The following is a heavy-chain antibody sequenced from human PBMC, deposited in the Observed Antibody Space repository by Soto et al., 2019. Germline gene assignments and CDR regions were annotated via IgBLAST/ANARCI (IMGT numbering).Heavy chain of an antibody. Sequence: ESGGGVVQPGGSLRLSCAASGFTFSNYAIHWARQAPGRGLEWVALISHDGSNKHYADSVKGRFTISRDNSKNTGYLQMNSLKPDDTAVFYCAREADPVGANDAFDIWGQGRMVTVSS. CDR2: ISHDGSNK. CDR1: GFTFSNYA. V-gene: IGHV3-30-3*01. CDR3: AREADPVGANDAFDI. J-gene: IGHJ3*02. D-gene: IGHD1-26*01.